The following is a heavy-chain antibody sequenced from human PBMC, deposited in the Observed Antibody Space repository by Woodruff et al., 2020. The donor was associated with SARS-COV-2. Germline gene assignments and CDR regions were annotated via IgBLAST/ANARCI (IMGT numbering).Heavy chain of an antibody. CDR3: ARARPGIWNYEH. D-gene: IGHD1-7*01. V-gene: IGHV4-30-2*01. Sequence: PSLKSRVTISVDRSKNQFSLKLSSVTAADTAVYYCARARPGIWNYEHWGQGTLVTVSS. J-gene: IGHJ1*01.